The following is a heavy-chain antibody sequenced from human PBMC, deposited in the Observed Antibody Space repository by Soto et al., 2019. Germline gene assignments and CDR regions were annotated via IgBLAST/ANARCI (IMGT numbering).Heavy chain of an antibody. V-gene: IGHV1-69*01. CDR1: GGIFSTYA. CDR2: IIPIFGTP. Sequence: QVRLVQSGAEVKKPGSSVKVSCKASGGIFSTYAISWLRRAPGQGLEWMGGIIPIFGTPNYAQRFQGRVTITADESTSTAYMELSRLRSEDTAVYYCARHRDDYGSGNYYNRIDFWGQGTLVTVSS. CDR3: ARHRDDYGSGNYYNRIDF. D-gene: IGHD3-10*01. J-gene: IGHJ4*02.